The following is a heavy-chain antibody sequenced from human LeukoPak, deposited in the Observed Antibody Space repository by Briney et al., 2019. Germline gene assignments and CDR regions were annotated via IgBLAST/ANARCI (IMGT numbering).Heavy chain of an antibody. Sequence: GGSLRLSCAASGFTFSNSAMSWVRQAPGKGLEWVSTLSGSGITTYYADSVKGRFTISRDNSKNTLYLQMNSLRAEDTAVYHCAKGTYSSGWSYFDYWGYGTLVTVSS. J-gene: IGHJ4*01. CDR2: LSGSGITT. D-gene: IGHD6-19*01. CDR1: GFTFSNSA. CDR3: AKGTYSSGWSYFDY. V-gene: IGHV3-23*01.